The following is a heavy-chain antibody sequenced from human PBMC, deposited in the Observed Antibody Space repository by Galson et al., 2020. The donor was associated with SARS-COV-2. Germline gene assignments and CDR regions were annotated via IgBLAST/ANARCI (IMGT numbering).Heavy chain of an antibody. CDR2: INHSGSA. CDR3: ARGHRGVVPAPVLGLGPFYSYYYMDV. J-gene: IGHJ6*03. V-gene: IGHV4-34*01. CDR1: GGSFSGYS. D-gene: IGHD2-2*02. Sequence: SETLSLTCAVYGGSFSGYSWTWIRQAPGKGLEWIGEINHSGSASYNPTLKSRVTISVDTSKNQFSLKLRSVTAADTAVYYCARGHRGVVPAPVLGLGPFYSYYYMDVWGKGTTVTVSS.